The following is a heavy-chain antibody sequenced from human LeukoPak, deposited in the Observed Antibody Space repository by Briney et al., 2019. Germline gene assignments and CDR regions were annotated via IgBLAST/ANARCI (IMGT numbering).Heavy chain of an antibody. V-gene: IGHV4-59*01. J-gene: IGHJ3*02. D-gene: IGHD3-16*01. Sequence: PSETLSLTCTVSGGSISSYYWSWIRQPPGKGLEWIGYIYYSGSTNYDPSLKSRVTISVDTSKNQFSLKLSSVTAADTAVYYCARLIYTNDAFDIWGQGTMVTVSS. CDR2: IYYSGST. CDR3: ARLIYTNDAFDI. CDR1: GGSISSYY.